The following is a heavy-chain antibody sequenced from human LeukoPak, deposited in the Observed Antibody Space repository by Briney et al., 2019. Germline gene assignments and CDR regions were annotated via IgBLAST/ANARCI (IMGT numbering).Heavy chain of an antibody. CDR1: GFTFSNYG. D-gene: IGHD1-7*01. J-gene: IGHJ6*03. CDR2: VSGSAGST. Sequence: PGGTLRLSCAASGFTFSNYGVSWVRQAPGKGLEWVSAVSGSAGSTYYADSVKGRFTISRDNSKNTLYLQMNSLRAEDTAVYYCAVSFYYYYMDVWGKGTTVTVSS. CDR3: AVSFYYYYMDV. V-gene: IGHV3-23*01.